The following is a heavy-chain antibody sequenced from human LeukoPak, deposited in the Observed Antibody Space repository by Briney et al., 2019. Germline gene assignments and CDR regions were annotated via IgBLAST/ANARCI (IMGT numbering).Heavy chain of an antibody. Sequence: GGSLRLSCAASGFPFSDYILDWVRQAPGKGVEGGGRIRRRSNRYTTEYAASVKGRFIVSRDDSKNSLYLQMNNLRTEDTAVYHCTRDGGEGGNSAFDIWGQGTAVTVSS. CDR1: GFPFSDYI. CDR2: IRRRSNRYTT. D-gene: IGHD3-16*01. CDR3: TRDGGEGGNSAFDI. V-gene: IGHV3-72*01. J-gene: IGHJ3*02.